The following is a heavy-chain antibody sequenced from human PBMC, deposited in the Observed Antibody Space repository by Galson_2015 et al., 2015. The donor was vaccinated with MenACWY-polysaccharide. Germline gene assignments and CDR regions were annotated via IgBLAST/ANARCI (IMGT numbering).Heavy chain of an antibody. CDR1: GFTFSSYG. V-gene: IGHV3-30*18. D-gene: IGHD2-2*01. CDR2: ISYDGSNK. J-gene: IGHJ6*02. Sequence: SLRLSCAASGFTFSSYGMHRVRQAPGKGLEWVAVISYDGSNKNYADSVKGRFAISRDNSKNTLYLQMNSLRAEDTAVYYCVKGGDCSSTSCYYSFYYGMDVWGRGTTVTVSS. CDR3: VKGGDCSSTSCYYSFYYGMDV.